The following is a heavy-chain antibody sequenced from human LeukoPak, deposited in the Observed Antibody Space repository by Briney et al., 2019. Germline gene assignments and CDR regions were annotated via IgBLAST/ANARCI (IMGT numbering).Heavy chain of an antibody. V-gene: IGHV3-74*01. CDR3: AIFHDYYDTSGAPGY. CDR1: GLTFSHYW. CDR2: INTDGSST. D-gene: IGHD3-22*01. J-gene: IGHJ4*02. Sequence: GGSLRLSCAASGLTFSHYWMHWVRQVPGEGLVWVSRINTDGSSTIYTDSVKGRFTISRDNAKNTLYLQMHSLRAEDTAVYYCAIFHDYYDTSGAPGYWGQGTLVTVSS.